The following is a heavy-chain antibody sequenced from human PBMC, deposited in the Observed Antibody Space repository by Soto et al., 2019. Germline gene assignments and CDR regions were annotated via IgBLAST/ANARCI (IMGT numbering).Heavy chain of an antibody. Sequence: GESLKISCMDSGYIFSTNQIGWVRQMPGKGLEWMGIIYPADADTRYSPSFQGQVTISADKSISTAYLQWSSLEASDTAIYYCARAYGARFDIWGQGTMVTVSS. J-gene: IGHJ3*02. D-gene: IGHD4-17*01. V-gene: IGHV5-51*01. CDR1: GYIFSTNQ. CDR2: IYPADADT. CDR3: ARAYGARFDI.